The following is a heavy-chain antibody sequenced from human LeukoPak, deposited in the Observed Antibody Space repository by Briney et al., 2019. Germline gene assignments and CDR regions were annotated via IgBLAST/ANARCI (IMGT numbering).Heavy chain of an antibody. CDR1: GFTFSSYA. Sequence: TGGSLRLSCAASGFTFSSYAMSWVRQAPGKGLEWVSGISGSGGSTYYADSVKGRFTISRDNSKNTLYLQMNSLRAEDTAVYYCAKGTMIVVVTYYFDYWGQGTLVTVSS. D-gene: IGHD3-22*01. J-gene: IGHJ4*02. CDR2: ISGSGGST. CDR3: AKGTMIVVVTYYFDY. V-gene: IGHV3-23*01.